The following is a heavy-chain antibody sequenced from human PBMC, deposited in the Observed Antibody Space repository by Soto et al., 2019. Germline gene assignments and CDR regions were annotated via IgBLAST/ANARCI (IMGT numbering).Heavy chain of an antibody. D-gene: IGHD2-8*01. CDR2: FDPEDGET. J-gene: IGHJ2*01. CDR1: GYTLTELS. V-gene: IGHV1-24*01. Sequence: ASVKVSCKVSGYTLTELSMHWVRQAPGKGLEWMGGFDPEDGETIYAQKFQGRVTMTEDTSTDTAYMELSSLRSEDTAVYYCATGPYCTNGVCYTSGGWYFDLWGRGTLVTVS. CDR3: ATGPYCTNGVCYTSGGWYFDL.